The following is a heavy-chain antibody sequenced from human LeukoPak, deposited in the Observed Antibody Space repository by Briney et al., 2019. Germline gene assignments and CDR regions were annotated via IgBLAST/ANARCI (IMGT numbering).Heavy chain of an antibody. D-gene: IGHD2-2*01. CDR1: GGTFSSYA. CDR3: AREEDCSSTSCHVPFDY. Sequence: ASVKVSCKASGGTFSSYAISWVRQAPGQGLEWMGGIIPIFGTANYAQKFQGRVTITADESTSTAYMELSSLRSEDTAVYYCAREEDCSSTSCHVPFDYWGQGTLVTVSS. J-gene: IGHJ4*02. V-gene: IGHV1-69*13. CDR2: IIPIFGTA.